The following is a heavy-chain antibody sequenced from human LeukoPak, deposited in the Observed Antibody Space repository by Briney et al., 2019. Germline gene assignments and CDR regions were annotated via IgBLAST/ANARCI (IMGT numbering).Heavy chain of an antibody. Sequence: SETLSLTCTVSGGSISSYYWSWIRQPPGKGLEWIGYIYYSGSTNYNPSLKSRVTISVDTSKNQFSLKLSSVTAADTAVYYCAKSDCGSDGCKLLNYWGQGTLVMASS. V-gene: IGHV4-59*12. J-gene: IGHJ4*02. CDR3: AKSDCGSDGCKLLNY. D-gene: IGHD2-21*01. CDR1: GGSISSYY. CDR2: IYYSGST.